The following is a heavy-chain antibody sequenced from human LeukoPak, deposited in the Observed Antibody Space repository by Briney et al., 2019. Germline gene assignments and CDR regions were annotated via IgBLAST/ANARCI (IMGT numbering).Heavy chain of an antibody. D-gene: IGHD5-24*01. CDR2: IYYSGST. V-gene: IGHV4-59*01. CDR3: ARQVGDGYNWVDY. J-gene: IGHJ4*02. Sequence: PSETLSLTCTVSGGSISSYYWSWIRQPPGKGLEWIGYIYYSGSTYYNPSLKSRVTISVDTSKNQFSLNLGSVTAADTAVYYCARQVGDGYNWVDYWGQGTLVTVSS. CDR1: GGSISSYY.